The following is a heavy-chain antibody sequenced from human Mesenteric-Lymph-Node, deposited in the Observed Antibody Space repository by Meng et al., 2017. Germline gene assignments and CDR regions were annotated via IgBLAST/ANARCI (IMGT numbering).Heavy chain of an antibody. CDR3: ARDHAPYYHDSSHYYHGGAFDF. J-gene: IGHJ3*01. D-gene: IGHD3-22*01. V-gene: IGHV1-3*01. CDR1: GGTFSSYA. CDR2: INAGNGNT. Sequence: ASVKVSCKASGGTFSSYAMHWVRQAPGQRLEWMGWINAGNGNTKYSQKFQGRVTITRDTSASTAYMELSSLRSDDTAVYYCARDHAPYYHDSSHYYHGGAFDFWGRGTLVTVSS.